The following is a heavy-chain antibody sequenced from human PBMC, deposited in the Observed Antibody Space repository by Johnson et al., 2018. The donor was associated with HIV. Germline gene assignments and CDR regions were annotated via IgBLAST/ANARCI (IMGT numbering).Heavy chain of an antibody. CDR3: VRAQFLEWLFFDAFDI. J-gene: IGHJ3*02. CDR1: GFPFRDSA. V-gene: IGHV3-30-3*01. Sequence: QVQLVESGGGVVQPGTSLTLSRAASGFPFRDSAMHWVRQAPGRGMEWLAVIIFDGVYKHHAESVRGRFTISRDNSKNTLYLQMNSLRAEDTALYYCVRAQFLEWLFFDAFDIWGQGTVVTVSS. D-gene: IGHD3-3*01. CDR2: IIFDGVYK.